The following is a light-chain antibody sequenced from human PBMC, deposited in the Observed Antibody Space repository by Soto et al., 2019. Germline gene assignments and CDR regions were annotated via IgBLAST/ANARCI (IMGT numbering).Light chain of an antibody. Sequence: DIQMTQSPSSLSASVGDRVTITCRAGQDINIYLAWYQQKPGKVPKLLISAASTLQSGVPSRFSGSGSRTDFTLTISSLQPEDVATYYCQKYDGAPLTFGGGTKVEIQ. CDR2: AAS. CDR1: QDINIY. V-gene: IGKV1-27*01. J-gene: IGKJ4*02. CDR3: QKYDGAPLT.